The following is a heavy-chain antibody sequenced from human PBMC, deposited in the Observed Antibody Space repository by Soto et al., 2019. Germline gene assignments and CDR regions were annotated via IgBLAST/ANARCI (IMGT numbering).Heavy chain of an antibody. Sequence: QVQLVESGGGVVQPGRSLRLSCAASGFTFSNFGMHWVRQAPGKGLEWVAVIWYDGSNEYYPDSVKGRFTISRDNSKNTLYLQMNSLRDEDTAVYYCARLNTGWYFDFWGRGTLVTVSS. J-gene: IGHJ2*01. CDR2: IWYDGSNE. CDR1: GFTFSNFG. D-gene: IGHD4-17*01. V-gene: IGHV3-33*01. CDR3: ARLNTGWYFDF.